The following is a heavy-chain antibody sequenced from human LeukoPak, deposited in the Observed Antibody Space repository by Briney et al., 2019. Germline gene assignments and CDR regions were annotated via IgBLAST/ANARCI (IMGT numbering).Heavy chain of an antibody. CDR1: GFTFSSYA. J-gene: IGHJ4*02. V-gene: IGHV3-23*01. CDR3: AKEGSYFDFWIGYPEGFDY. Sequence: GGSLRLSCAASGFTFSSYAMSWVRQAPGKGLEWASAISGSGGSTYYADSVKGRFTISRDNSKNTLYLQMNSLRAEDTAVYYCAKEGSYFDFWIGYPEGFDYWGQGTLVTVSS. CDR2: ISGSGGST. D-gene: IGHD3-3*01.